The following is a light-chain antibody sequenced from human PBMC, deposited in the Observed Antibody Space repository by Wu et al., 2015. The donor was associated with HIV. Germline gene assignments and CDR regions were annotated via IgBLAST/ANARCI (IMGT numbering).Light chain of an antibody. J-gene: IGKJ5*01. V-gene: IGKV1-12*01. CDR3: QXANNFPIT. CDR2: AAS. Sequence: DIQMTQSPSSVSASVGDTVTITCRASQDISTWLAWYQQTPGKAPKLLIYAASSLQSGVPSRFSGSGSGTDFTLTIRNLQPEDFATYYCQXANNFPITFGQGTRLEIK. CDR1: QDISTW.